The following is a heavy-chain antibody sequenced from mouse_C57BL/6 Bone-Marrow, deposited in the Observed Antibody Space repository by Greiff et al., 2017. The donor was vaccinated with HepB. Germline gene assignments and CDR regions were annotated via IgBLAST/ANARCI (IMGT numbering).Heavy chain of an antibody. D-gene: IGHD2-3*01. CDR1: GYTFTSYW. J-gene: IGHJ4*01. CDR2: IYPGSGST. Sequence: QVQLQQPGAELVKPGASVKMSCKASGYTFTSYWITWVKQRPGQGLEWIGDIYPGSGSTNYNEKFKSKATLTVDTSSSTAYMQLSSLTSEDSAVYYCARGGHYDCYYGGYYAMDYWGQGTSVTVSS. CDR3: ARGGHYDCYYGGYYAMDY. V-gene: IGHV1-55*01.